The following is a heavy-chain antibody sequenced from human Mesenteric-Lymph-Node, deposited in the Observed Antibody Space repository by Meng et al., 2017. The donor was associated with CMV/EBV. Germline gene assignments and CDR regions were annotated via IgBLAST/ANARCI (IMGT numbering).Heavy chain of an antibody. D-gene: IGHD2-15*01. Sequence: SISSGGYYWSWIRQHPGKGLEWIGYIYYSGSTYYNASLKSRVTISVDTSKNQFSLKLSSVTAADTAVYYCARVLYCSGGSCSYYFDYWGQGTLVTVS. V-gene: IGHV4-31*02. CDR1: SISSGGYY. J-gene: IGHJ4*02. CDR2: IYYSGST. CDR3: ARVLYCSGGSCSYYFDY.